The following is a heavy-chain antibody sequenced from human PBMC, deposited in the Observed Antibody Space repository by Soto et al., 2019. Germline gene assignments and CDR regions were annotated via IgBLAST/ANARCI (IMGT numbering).Heavy chain of an antibody. CDR1: GFTFDDYA. J-gene: IGHJ3*02. CDR3: AKDLNNHYHPGGAIDI. D-gene: IGHD3-16*01. Sequence: GGSLRLSCAASGFTFDDYAMHWVRQAPGKGLEWVSGISWNSGSIGYADSVKGRFTISRDNAKNSLYLQMNSLRAEDTALYYCAKDLNNHYHPGGAIDIWGQGTMVTL. CDR2: ISWNSGSI. V-gene: IGHV3-9*01.